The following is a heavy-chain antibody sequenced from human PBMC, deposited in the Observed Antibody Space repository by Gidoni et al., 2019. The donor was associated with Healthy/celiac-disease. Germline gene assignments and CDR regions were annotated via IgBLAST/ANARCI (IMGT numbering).Heavy chain of an antibody. CDR1: GFTVSSNY. D-gene: IGHD6-13*01. CDR3: AREAVLGAADPGDPYYYYGMDV. CDR2: IYSGGST. J-gene: IGHJ6*02. V-gene: IGHV3-53*04. Sequence: EVQLVESGGGLVQPGVSLRRSCAASGFTVSSNYLSWVRQAPGKGLEWVSVIYSGGSTYYADSVKGRFTIARHNSKNTLYLQMNSLRAEDTAVYYCAREAVLGAADPGDPYYYYGMDVWGQGTTVTVSS.